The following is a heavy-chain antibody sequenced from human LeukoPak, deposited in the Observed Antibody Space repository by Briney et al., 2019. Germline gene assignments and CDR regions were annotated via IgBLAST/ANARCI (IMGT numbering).Heavy chain of an antibody. V-gene: IGHV1-2*02. CDR3: ASGSDSSGYLPFDY. J-gene: IGHJ4*02. D-gene: IGHD3-22*01. CDR1: GYTFTGYY. CDR2: INPNSGGT. Sequence: ASVTVSCKASGYTFTGYYMHWVRQAPGQGLEWMGWINPNSGGTNYAQKFQGRVTMTRDTSISTAYMELSRLRSDDTAVYYCASGSDSSGYLPFDYWGQGTLVTVSS.